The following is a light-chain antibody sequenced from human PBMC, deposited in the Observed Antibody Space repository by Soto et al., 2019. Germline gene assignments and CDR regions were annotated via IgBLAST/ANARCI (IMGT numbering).Light chain of an antibody. J-gene: IGKJ4*01. CDR2: GAS. CDR1: QGINTY. CDR3: QKYNGAPFT. Sequence: DIQMTQSPSSLSASVGDRVTVTCRASQGINTYLAWYQQKPGKAPELLIYGASTLQSGVPSLCSGSGSGTDFTLTISSLRPEDVANYYCQKYNGAPFTFGGGTKVEIK. V-gene: IGKV1-27*01.